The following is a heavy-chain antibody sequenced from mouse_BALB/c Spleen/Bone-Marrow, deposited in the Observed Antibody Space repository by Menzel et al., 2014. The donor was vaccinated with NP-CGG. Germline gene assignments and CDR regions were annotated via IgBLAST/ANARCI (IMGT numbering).Heavy chain of an antibody. CDR2: IWSGGST. V-gene: IGHV2-2*02. CDR1: GFSLTSYG. J-gene: IGHJ4*01. D-gene: IGHD2-12*01. Sequence: QVHVKQSGPGLVQPSQSLSITCTVSGFSLTSYGVHWVRQSPGKGLEWLGVIWSGGSTDYNAPFMSRLNISRDNSKSQVFFKMNSLQANDTAIYYCARNPIRRNAMDYWRQGTSVTVSS. CDR3: ARNPIRRNAMDY.